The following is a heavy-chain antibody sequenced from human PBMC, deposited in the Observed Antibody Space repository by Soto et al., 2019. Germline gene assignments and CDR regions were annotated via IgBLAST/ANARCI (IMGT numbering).Heavy chain of an antibody. CDR3: ARHARTYYDFWSGSLNWFDP. CDR1: GGSISSYY. V-gene: IGHV4-59*08. D-gene: IGHD3-3*01. J-gene: IGHJ5*02. Sequence: SETLSLTCTVSGGSISSYYWSWIRQPPGKGLEWIGYIYYSGSTNYNPSLKSRVTISVDTSKNQFSLKLSSVTAADTAVYYCARHARTYYDFWSGSLNWFDPWGQGTLVTVSS. CDR2: IYYSGST.